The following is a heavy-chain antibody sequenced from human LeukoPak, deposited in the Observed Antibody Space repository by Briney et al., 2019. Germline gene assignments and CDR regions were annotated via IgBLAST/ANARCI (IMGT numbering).Heavy chain of an antibody. CDR3: ARAYSGYDFSFDY. V-gene: IGHV4-34*01. Sequence: PSETLSLTCTVSGGSISFYYWSWIRQPPGKGLEWIGEINHSGSTNYNPSLKSRVTISVDTSKNQFSLKLSSVTAADTAVYYCARAYSGYDFSFDYWGQGTLVTVSS. D-gene: IGHD5-12*01. CDR2: INHSGST. J-gene: IGHJ4*02. CDR1: GGSISFYY.